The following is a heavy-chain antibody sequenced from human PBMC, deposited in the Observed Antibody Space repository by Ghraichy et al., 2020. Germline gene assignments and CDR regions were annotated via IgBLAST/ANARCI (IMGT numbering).Heavy chain of an antibody. Sequence: GGSLRLSCAASGFTFSSYTMNWVRQAPGKGLEWVSSISSSSSYIYYADSVKGRFTISRDNAKNSLYLQMNSLSAEDTAVYYCARGVAVAAYFDYWGQGTLVTVSS. CDR3: ARGVAVAAYFDY. CDR2: ISSSSSYI. CDR1: GFTFSSYT. J-gene: IGHJ4*02. D-gene: IGHD6-19*01. V-gene: IGHV3-21*01.